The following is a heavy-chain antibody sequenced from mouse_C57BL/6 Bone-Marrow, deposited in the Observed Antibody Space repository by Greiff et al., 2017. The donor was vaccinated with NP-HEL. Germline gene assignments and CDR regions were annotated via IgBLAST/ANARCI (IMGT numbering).Heavy chain of an antibody. CDR3: AREGAFWFAY. CDR1: GYSITSGYY. CDR2: ISYDGSN. D-gene: IGHD3-1*01. Sequence: DVQLQESGPGLVKPSQSLSLTCSVTGYSITSGYYWNWIRQFPGNKLEWMGYISYDGSNNCNPSLKNRISITRDTSKNHFFLKLNSVTTEDTATYYCAREGAFWFAYWGQGTLVTVSA. V-gene: IGHV3-6*01. J-gene: IGHJ3*01.